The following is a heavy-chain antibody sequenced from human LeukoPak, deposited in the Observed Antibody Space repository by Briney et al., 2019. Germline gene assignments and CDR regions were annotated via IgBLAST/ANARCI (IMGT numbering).Heavy chain of an antibody. D-gene: IGHD6-25*01. Sequence: RTSEALSLTCTVSGGSVSTRSYYWSWIRQPPGNGLEWIGSIYYYSGSTYYNPSLKSRVTISLDTSKNQFSLKLSSVTAADTAVYYCASGSPFYGLDFWGQGTTVTVSS. CDR2: IYYYSGST. V-gene: IGHV4-39*07. J-gene: IGHJ6*02. CDR3: ASGSPFYGLDF. CDR1: GGSVSTRSYY.